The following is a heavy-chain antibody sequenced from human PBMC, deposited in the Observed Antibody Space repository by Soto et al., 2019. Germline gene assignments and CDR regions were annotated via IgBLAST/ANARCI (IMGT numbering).Heavy chain of an antibody. D-gene: IGHD2-8*01. Sequence: ASVKVSCKASGYTFSRYGISWVRQAPGQGLEWMGWVSGYNGDTKYAQKVQGRVTMTVDTSTYTAYMELRSLTSDDTAKYYCAKNGQPPYYYYGLDVSGQGSSVIGSS. CDR1: GYTFSRYG. CDR2: VSGYNGDT. J-gene: IGHJ6*02. V-gene: IGHV1-18*01. CDR3: AKNGQPPYYYYGLDV.